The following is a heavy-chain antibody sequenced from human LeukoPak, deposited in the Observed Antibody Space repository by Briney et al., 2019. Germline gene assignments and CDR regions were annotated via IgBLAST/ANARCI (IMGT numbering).Heavy chain of an antibody. CDR3: ARFGYCSSTSCYARIPNWFDP. V-gene: IGHV4-39*01. J-gene: IGHJ5*02. CDR1: GGSISSSSYY. Sequence: SETLSLTCTVSGGSISSSSYYWGWIRQPPGKGLEWIGSIYYSGSTYYNPSLKSRVTISVDTSKNQFSLKLSSVTAADTAVYYCARFGYCSSTSCYARIPNWFDPWGQGTLVTVSP. CDR2: IYYSGST. D-gene: IGHD2-2*03.